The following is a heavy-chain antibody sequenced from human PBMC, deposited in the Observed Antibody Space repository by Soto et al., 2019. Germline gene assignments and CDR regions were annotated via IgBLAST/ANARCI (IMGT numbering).Heavy chain of an antibody. CDR1: GFTFDDYA. CDR2: ISWNSGSI. CDR3: AKDLGTVDTASYYYYYGMDV. V-gene: IGHV3-9*01. D-gene: IGHD5-18*01. J-gene: IGHJ6*02. Sequence: GGSLRLSCAASGFTFDDYAMHWVRQAPGKGLEWVSGISWNSGSIGYADSVKGRFTISRDNAKNSLYLQMNSLRAEDTALYYCAKDLGTVDTASYYYYYGMDVWGQGTTVTVSS.